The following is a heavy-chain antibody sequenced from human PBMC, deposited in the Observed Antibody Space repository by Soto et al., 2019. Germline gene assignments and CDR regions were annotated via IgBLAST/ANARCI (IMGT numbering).Heavy chain of an antibody. D-gene: IGHD2-2*01. Sequence: RQAPGKGLEWVSSISAGSSVTYYADSVKGRFTISRDNSRDTLSLQMDSLRAEDTAVYYCAKAPSEMVVAPAPIDYWGQGTLVTVSS. CDR3: AKAPSEMVVAPAPIDY. CDR2: ISAGSSVT. J-gene: IGHJ4*02. V-gene: IGHV3-23*01.